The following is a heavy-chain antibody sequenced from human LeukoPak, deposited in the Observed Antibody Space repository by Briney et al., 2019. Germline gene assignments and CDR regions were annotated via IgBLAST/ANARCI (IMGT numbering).Heavy chain of an antibody. V-gene: IGHV3-23*01. J-gene: IGHJ4*02. CDR3: ANLLVHDHYYFDY. Sequence: QSGGSLRLSCAASGFTFSSYAMSWVRQAPGKGLEWVSAISGSGGSTYYADSVKGRFTISRDNSKNTLYLQMNSLRAEDTAVYYCANLLVHDHYYFDYWGQGTLVTVSS. D-gene: IGHD6-6*01. CDR1: GFTFSSYA. CDR2: ISGSGGST.